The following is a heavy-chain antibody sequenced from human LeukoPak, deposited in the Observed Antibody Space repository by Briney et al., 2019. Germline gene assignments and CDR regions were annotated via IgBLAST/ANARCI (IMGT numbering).Heavy chain of an antibody. CDR2: IYSRGNT. CDR1: GVSISSGSNY. V-gene: IGHV4-39*07. D-gene: IGHD3-3*01. J-gene: IGHJ6*03. Sequence: SETLPLTCSVSGVSISSGSNYWGWIRQPPGKTLEWIGSIYSRGNTYYNPSLKSRVIILIDTSKNQFSLKLSSVTAADTAVYYWARGAFLGGEDNYNYRDVGGKGPRAPVPS. CDR3: ARGAFLGGEDNYNYRDV.